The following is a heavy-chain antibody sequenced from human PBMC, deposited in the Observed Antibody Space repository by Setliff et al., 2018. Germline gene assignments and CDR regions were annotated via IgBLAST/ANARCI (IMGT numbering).Heavy chain of an antibody. CDR3: ARVPNFWSGYLDY. Sequence: KTSETLSLTCAVYGGSFSGYYWSWIRQPPGKGLEWIGEINHSGSTNYNPSLKSRVTISVDTSKNQFSRKLSSVTAADTAVYYCARVPNFWSGYLDYWGQGTQVTVSS. V-gene: IGHV4-34*01. CDR1: GGSFSGYY. CDR2: INHSGST. J-gene: IGHJ4*02. D-gene: IGHD3-3*01.